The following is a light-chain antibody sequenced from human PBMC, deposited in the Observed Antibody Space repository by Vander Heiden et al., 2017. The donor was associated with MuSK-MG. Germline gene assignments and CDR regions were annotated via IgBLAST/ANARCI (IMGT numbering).Light chain of an antibody. CDR2: EVS. Sequence: SALTHPASVSGSPGQSITISCTGPSRAVGGYNYVSWYQQHAGKAPNLMIYEVSNRPSGVSSRFSGSKSGNTASLTISGRQAEDEADYYCSSYTSSSTLVFGTGTKVTVL. CDR3: SSYTSSSTLV. V-gene: IGLV2-14*01. J-gene: IGLJ1*01. CDR1: SRAVGGYNY.